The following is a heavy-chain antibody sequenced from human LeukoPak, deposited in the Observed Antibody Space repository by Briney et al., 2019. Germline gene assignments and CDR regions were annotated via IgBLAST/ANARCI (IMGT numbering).Heavy chain of an antibody. J-gene: IGHJ4*02. V-gene: IGHV3-74*01. Sequence: PGGYLRLSCAASGFTFSKYWMPWVRQAPGNGLESVSRINTDGTVTTYADSVKGRFTASRDNADNTMFLQMNSVRDEDTAVYYCATKQWLAPPPDSWGQGTPVTVSS. CDR3: ATKQWLAPPPDS. CDR2: INTDGTVT. D-gene: IGHD6-19*01. CDR1: GFTFSKYW.